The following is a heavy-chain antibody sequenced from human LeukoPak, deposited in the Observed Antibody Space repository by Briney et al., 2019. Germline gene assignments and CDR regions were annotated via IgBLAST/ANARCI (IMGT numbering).Heavy chain of an antibody. V-gene: IGHV4-38-2*01. CDR2: IYHSGST. J-gene: IGHJ6*03. CDR1: GYSISSGHY. Sequence: PSETLSLTCAVSGYSISSGHYWGWIRQPPGKGLEWIWSIYHSGSTYYNPSLKSRVTISVDTSKNQFSLKLSSVTAADTAVYYCARTTTQRVKDYYYYYMDVWGKGTTVTVSS. CDR3: ARTTTQRVKDYYYYYMDV. D-gene: IGHD1-1*01.